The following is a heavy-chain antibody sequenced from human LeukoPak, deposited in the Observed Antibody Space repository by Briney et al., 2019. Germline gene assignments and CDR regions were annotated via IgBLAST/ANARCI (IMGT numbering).Heavy chain of an antibody. CDR3: ARVMLLYYYYMDV. D-gene: IGHD3-10*01. CDR1: GFTFSTYA. J-gene: IGHJ6*03. V-gene: IGHV3-23*01. CDR2: ITNTGSNT. Sequence: GGSLRLSCAASGFTFSTYAMTWVRQAPGKGLEWVSTITNTGSNTYYADSVKGRFTISRDNSKNTLYLQMNSLGAEDTAVYYCARVMLLYYYYMDVWGKGTTVTVSS.